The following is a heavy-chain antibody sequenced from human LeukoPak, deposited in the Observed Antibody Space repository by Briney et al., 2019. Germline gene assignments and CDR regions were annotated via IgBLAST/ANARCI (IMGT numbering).Heavy chain of an antibody. CDR1: GFTFSSYW. CDR3: AKDDYGDYAGDFDY. CDR2: ISGSGGST. J-gene: IGHJ4*02. D-gene: IGHD4-17*01. V-gene: IGHV3-23*01. Sequence: GGSLRLSCAASGFTFSSYWMHWVRQAPGKGLEWVSAISGSGGSTYYADSVKGRFTISRDNSKNTLYLQMNSLRAEDTAVYYCAKDDYGDYAGDFDYWGQGTLVTVSS.